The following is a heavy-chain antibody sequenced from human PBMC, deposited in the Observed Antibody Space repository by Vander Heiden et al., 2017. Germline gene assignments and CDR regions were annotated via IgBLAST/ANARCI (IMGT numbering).Heavy chain of an antibody. V-gene: IGHV3-23*01. J-gene: IGHJ4*02. Sequence: EVQLLESGGGLVQPGGSLRLSCAASGFTFSSYAVSWVRLAPGKGLEWVSTISGSGSSTLYTDSVKGRFTISRDNSKNTLYLQMNSLRAEGTAVYYCAKEGENYYGSGLHFDYWGQGTLVTVSS. CDR1: GFTFSSYA. CDR3: AKEGENYYGSGLHFDY. D-gene: IGHD3-10*01. CDR2: ISGSGSST.